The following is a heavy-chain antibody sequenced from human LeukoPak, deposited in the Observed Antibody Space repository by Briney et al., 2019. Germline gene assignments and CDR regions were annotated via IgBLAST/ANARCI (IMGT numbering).Heavy chain of an antibody. D-gene: IGHD3-9*01. CDR1: GFTFSSYA. CDR2: IYIDGNT. Sequence: GGSLRLSCAASGFTFSSYAMSWVRLAPGKGLECVSVIYIDGNTFYADSVKGRFTISRDNSKNTLFLQMNSLRPEDTAVYYCAREGRYDLLTGYYPLGHWGQGALVTVSS. J-gene: IGHJ4*02. V-gene: IGHV3-66*02. CDR3: AREGRYDLLTGYYPLGH.